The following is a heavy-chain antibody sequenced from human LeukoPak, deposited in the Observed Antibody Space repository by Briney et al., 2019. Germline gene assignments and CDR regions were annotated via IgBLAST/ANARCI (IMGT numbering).Heavy chain of an antibody. D-gene: IGHD3-10*01. V-gene: IGHV4-4*09. J-gene: IGHJ6*03. Sequence: SETLSLTCTVSGGSISSYYWSWIRQPPGKGLEWIGYIYTSGSTNYNPSLKSRDTISVDTSKNQFSLKLSSVTAADTAVYYCARLSGYMDVWGKGTTVTVSS. CDR1: GGSISSYY. CDR3: ARLSGYMDV. CDR2: IYTSGST.